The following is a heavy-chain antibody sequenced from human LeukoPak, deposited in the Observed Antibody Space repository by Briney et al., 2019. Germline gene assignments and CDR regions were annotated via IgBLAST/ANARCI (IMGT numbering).Heavy chain of an antibody. D-gene: IGHD3-22*01. J-gene: IGHJ4*02. CDR1: GYTFTSYA. V-gene: IGHV1-18*01. CDR3: ARVYLGIYYDGSPSPFDY. CDR2: ISGYNGNT. Sequence: ASVKVSCKASGYTFTSYAVIWVRQVPGQGLEWMGWISGYNGNTKSSQSLQDRVIMTTDTSTRTAYMELRSLRPEDTAVYYCARVYLGIYYDGSPSPFDYWGQGTLVTVSS.